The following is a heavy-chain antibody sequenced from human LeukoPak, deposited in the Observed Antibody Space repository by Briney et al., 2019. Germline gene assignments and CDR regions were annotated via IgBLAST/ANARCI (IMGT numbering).Heavy chain of an antibody. CDR3: ARVDEWELLGANDY. CDR2: ISAYNGNT. D-gene: IGHD1-26*01. CDR1: GYTFTSYG. J-gene: IGHJ4*02. Sequence: ASVKVSCKASGYTFTSYGISWVRQAPGQGLEWMGWISAYNGNTNYAQKLQGRVTMTTDTSTSTAYMELRSLRSDDTAVYYCARVDEWELLGANDYWGQGTLVTVSS. V-gene: IGHV1-18*01.